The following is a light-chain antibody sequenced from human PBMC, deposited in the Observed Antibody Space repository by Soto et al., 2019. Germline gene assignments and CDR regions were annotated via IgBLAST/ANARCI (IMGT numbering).Light chain of an antibody. CDR2: KAS. V-gene: IGKV1-5*03. Sequence: DIQMTQSPSTLSGSVGDRVTITCRASQTISSWLAWYQQKPGEAPKLLIYKASYLESGVPSRFGGSGSGTEFTLTISSLQPEDLATYYCQHYSAFSVTFGQGTKVDIK. CDR3: QHYSAFSVT. CDR1: QTISSW. J-gene: IGKJ1*01.